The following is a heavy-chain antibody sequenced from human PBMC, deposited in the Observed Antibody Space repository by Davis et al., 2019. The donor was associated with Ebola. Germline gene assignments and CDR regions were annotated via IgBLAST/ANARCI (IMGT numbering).Heavy chain of an antibody. CDR2: IWYDGSNK. CDR1: GFTFSSYG. Sequence: PGGSLRLSCAASGFTFSSYGMHWVRQAPGKGLEWVAVIWYDGSNKYYADSVKGRFTISRDNSKNTLYLQMNSLRAEDTAVYYCAKDDSEGIAAASPPDYWGQGTLVTVSS. V-gene: IGHV3-33*06. J-gene: IGHJ4*02. D-gene: IGHD6-13*01. CDR3: AKDDSEGIAAASPPDY.